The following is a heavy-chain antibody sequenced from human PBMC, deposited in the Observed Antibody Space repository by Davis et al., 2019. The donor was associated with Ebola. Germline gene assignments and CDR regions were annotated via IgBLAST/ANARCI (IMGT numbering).Heavy chain of an antibody. V-gene: IGHV3-9*01. CDR1: GFTFDDYG. CDR2: ISWNSGSI. CDR3: AKAAAAGTGVFDY. J-gene: IGHJ4*02. D-gene: IGHD6-13*01. Sequence: SLKISCAASGFTFDDYGMSWVRQAPGKGLEWVSGISWNSGSIGYADSVKGRFTISRDNAKNSLYLQMNSLRAEDTALYYCAKAAAAGTGVFDYWGQGTLVTVSS.